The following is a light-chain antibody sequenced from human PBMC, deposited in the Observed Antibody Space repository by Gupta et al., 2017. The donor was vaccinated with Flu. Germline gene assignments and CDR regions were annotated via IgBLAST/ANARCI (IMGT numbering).Light chain of an antibody. CDR3: SSYTSTFDFVV. J-gene: IGLJ2*01. Sequence: QSALTQPASVSGSPGQSITFSCTGTSNDVGVYNYVSWYQQHPGKAPKLMIYEVNNRPSGVSNRFSGSKSGNTASLTISGLQAEDEADYYCSSYTSTFDFVVFGGGTKLTVL. CDR2: EVN. V-gene: IGLV2-14*01. CDR1: SNDVGVYNY.